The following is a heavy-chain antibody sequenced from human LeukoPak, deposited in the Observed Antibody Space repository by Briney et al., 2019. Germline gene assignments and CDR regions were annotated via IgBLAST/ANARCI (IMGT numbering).Heavy chain of an antibody. CDR1: GGSISNYY. Sequence: SETLSLTCTVSGGSISNYYWNWIRQPAGKGLEWIGRRSTNHNPSLKSRVTMSVDTSRNQFSLTLTSVTAADTAVYYCARDRGSGIYAYWGQGTLVTVSS. D-gene: IGHD1-26*01. V-gene: IGHV4-4*07. CDR2: RST. CDR3: ARDRGSGIYAY. J-gene: IGHJ4*02.